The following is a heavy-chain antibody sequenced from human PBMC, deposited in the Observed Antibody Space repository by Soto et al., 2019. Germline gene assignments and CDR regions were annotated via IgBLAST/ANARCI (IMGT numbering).Heavy chain of an antibody. CDR2: ISYDGSNK. J-gene: IGHJ6*02. CDR3: ARVRGPSYYYYGMDV. CDR1: GFTFSSYA. Sequence: GGSLRLSCAASGFTFSSYAMHWVRQAPGKGLEWVAVISYDGSNKYYADSVKGRFTISRDNSKNTLYLQMNSLRAEDTAVYYCARVRGPSYYYYGMDVWGQGTTVTVSS. V-gene: IGHV3-30-3*01. D-gene: IGHD3-10*01.